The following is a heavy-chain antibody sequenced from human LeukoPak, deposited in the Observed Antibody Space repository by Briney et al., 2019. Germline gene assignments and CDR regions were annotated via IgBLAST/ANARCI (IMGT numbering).Heavy chain of an antibody. CDR3: AKDISTSS. V-gene: IGHV3-23*01. Sequence: PGGSLRLSCAASGFIFSNYAISWVRQAPGKGLEWVSVISISDGSTYYADSVTGRFTISRDNSKNTVYLQMNSLRAEDTAVYYCAKDISTSSWGQGTLVTVSS. D-gene: IGHD2/OR15-2a*01. J-gene: IGHJ5*02. CDR2: ISISDGST. CDR1: GFIFSNYA.